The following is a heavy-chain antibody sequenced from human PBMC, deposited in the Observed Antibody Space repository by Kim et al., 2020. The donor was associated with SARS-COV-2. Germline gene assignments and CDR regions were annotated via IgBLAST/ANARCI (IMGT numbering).Heavy chain of an antibody. Sequence: GGSLRLSCAASGFTFSDHYMDWVRQAPGKGLEWVCRTRNKANSYTTENAASVKGRFTISRADSTNSLYLQINSLKNEDTAVYYCARQLGDWGQGTLVTVSS. V-gene: IGHV3-72*01. J-gene: IGHJ4*02. D-gene: IGHD7-27*01. CDR1: GFTFSDHY. CDR3: ARQLGD. CDR2: TRNKANSYTT.